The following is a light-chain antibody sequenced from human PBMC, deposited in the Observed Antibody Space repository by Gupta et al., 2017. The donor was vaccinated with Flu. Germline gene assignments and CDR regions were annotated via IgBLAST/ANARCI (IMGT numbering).Light chain of an antibody. Sequence: GTLSLSAGERATLSCRASQTLTSKYVAWYQQKPGQSPKLLIFGASSRATGIPDRFSGGGSGTDFTLTISRLEPEDFAVYYCQQDDLSPKTFGQGTKVEV. J-gene: IGKJ1*01. CDR1: QTLTSKY. V-gene: IGKV3-20*01. CDR3: QQDDLSPKT. CDR2: GAS.